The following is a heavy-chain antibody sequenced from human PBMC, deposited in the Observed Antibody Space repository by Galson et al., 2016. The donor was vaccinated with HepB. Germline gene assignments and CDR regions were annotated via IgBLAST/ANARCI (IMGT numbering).Heavy chain of an antibody. CDR2: IYYTGTT. CDR3: ANYHQPSGYYYGTDV. D-gene: IGHD3-10*01. Sequence: SETLSLTCTVPGGSIIINNYYWAWIRQPPGKGLEWIGTIYYTGTTWYNPSLRSRVTISVDTSRDHFSLNLNSVTAADAAVYYCANYHQPSGYYYGTDVWGQGTTVTVSS. CDR1: GGSIIINNYY. V-gene: IGHV4-39*02. J-gene: IGHJ6*02.